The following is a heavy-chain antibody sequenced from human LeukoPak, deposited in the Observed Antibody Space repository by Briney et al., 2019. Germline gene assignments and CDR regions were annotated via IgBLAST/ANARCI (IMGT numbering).Heavy chain of an antibody. CDR2: ISAYNGNT. CDR1: GYTFTSYG. J-gene: IGHJ6*03. Sequence: GASVKVSCKTSGYTFTSYGISWVRQAPGQGLEWMGWISAYNGNTNYAQKFQGRVTMTTDTTTTDTSTSTAYMELRSLRSDDTAVYYCARDGPDYGGKRYYYMDVWGKGTTVTVSS. D-gene: IGHD4-23*01. CDR3: ARDGPDYGGKRYYYMDV. V-gene: IGHV1-18*01.